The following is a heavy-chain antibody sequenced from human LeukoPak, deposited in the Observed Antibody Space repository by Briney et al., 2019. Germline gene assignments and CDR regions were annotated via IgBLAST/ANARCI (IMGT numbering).Heavy chain of an antibody. D-gene: IGHD3-16*01. Sequence: SETLSLTCTVSGGSISSYYWSWIRQPPGKGLEWIGNIYYSGSTNYNPSLKSRVTISVDTSKNQFSLKLSSVTAADTAVYYCARGGGMGYYYYYMDVWGKGTTVTISS. J-gene: IGHJ6*03. V-gene: IGHV4-59*01. CDR2: IYYSGST. CDR3: ARGGGMGYYYYYMDV. CDR1: GGSISSYY.